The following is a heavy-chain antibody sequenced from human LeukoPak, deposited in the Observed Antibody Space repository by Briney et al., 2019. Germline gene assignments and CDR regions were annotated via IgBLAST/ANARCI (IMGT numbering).Heavy chain of an antibody. CDR1: GFTFSSYT. D-gene: IGHD1-1*01. Sequence: PGGSLRLSCAASGFTFSSYTINWVRQAPGKGLEWVSSISSGSAYIYSTDSVKGRFTISRDDAKNSLYLQMNSLRAEDTAVYYCARDRSTGFPFYYYMDVWGEGTTVTVSS. CDR3: ARDRSTGFPFYYYMDV. J-gene: IGHJ6*03. V-gene: IGHV3-21*06. CDR2: ISSGSAYI.